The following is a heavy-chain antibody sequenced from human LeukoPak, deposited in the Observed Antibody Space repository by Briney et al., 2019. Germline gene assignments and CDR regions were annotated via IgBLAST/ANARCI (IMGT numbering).Heavy chain of an antibody. CDR1: GGSISSGSYY. V-gene: IGHV4-61*09. J-gene: IGHJ4*02. D-gene: IGHD3-22*01. CDR3: ARRFDSSGSALGY. Sequence: PSETLSLTCTVSGGSISSGSYYWSWIRQPAGKGLEWIGHFFTSGSTNYNTSLKSRVTISIDTSKNQFSLRLSSVTAADSAVYYCARRFDSSGSALGYWGQGTLVTVSS. CDR2: FFTSGST.